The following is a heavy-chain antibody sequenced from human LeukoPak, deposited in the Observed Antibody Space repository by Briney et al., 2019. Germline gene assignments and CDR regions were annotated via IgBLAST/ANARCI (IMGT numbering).Heavy chain of an antibody. D-gene: IGHD3-22*01. CDR1: GGTFSSYA. J-gene: IGHJ4*02. Sequence: SVKVSCKASGGTFSSYAISWVRQAPGQGLEWMGGIIPIFGTANYAQKFQGRVTITADESTSTAYMELSSLRSEDTAVYYCARGSMIVVGTFDYWGQGTLVTVSS. CDR2: IIPIFGTA. V-gene: IGHV1-69*13. CDR3: ARGSMIVVGTFDY.